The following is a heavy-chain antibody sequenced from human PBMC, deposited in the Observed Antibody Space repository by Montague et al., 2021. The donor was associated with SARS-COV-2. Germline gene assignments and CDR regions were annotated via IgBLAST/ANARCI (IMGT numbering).Heavy chain of an antibody. CDR3: ARREDYYGSGSYPN. J-gene: IGHJ4*02. CDR1: GGSISSGSYY. V-gene: IGHV4-39*01. D-gene: IGHD3-10*01. Sequence: ETLSLTCTVSGGSISSGSYYWSWIRQPAGKGLEWIGSIYYSGSTYYNPSLKSRVTISVDTSKNQFSLKLSSVTAADTAVYYCARREDYYGSGSYPNWGQGTLVTVSS. CDR2: IYYSGST.